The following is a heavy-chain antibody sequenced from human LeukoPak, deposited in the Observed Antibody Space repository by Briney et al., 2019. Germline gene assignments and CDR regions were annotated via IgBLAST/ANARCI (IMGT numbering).Heavy chain of an antibody. V-gene: IGHV3-23*01. D-gene: IGHD4-11*01. CDR1: GLTFSSYA. Sequence: GGSLRLSCAASGLTFSSYAMSWVRQAPGKGLEWVSAISGSGGSTYYADSVKGRFTISRDNSKNTLYLQMNTLRAEDTAVYYCAKAASNINYAFDSWGQGALVTVSS. J-gene: IGHJ4*02. CDR3: AKAASNINYAFDS. CDR2: ISGSGGST.